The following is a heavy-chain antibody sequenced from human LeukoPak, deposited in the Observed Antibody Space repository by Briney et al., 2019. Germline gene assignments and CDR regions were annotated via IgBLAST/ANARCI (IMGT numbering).Heavy chain of an antibody. Sequence: SETLSLTCTVSGRSISSSLYYWGWIRQPPGKGLEWIGRIYYSGSTYYNPSLKSRVTISVDTSKNQFSLKLSSVTAADTAVYYCASSDFWSGPSYYYYMDVWGKGTTVTVSS. CDR1: GRSISSSLYY. J-gene: IGHJ6*03. D-gene: IGHD3-3*01. CDR2: IYYSGST. V-gene: IGHV4-39*01. CDR3: ASSDFWSGPSYYYYMDV.